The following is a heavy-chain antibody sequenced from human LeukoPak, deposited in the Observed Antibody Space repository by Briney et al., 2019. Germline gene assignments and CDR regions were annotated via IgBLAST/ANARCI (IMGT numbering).Heavy chain of an antibody. CDR2: INSDGSST. V-gene: IGHV3-74*01. CDR1: GFAFSSYW. D-gene: IGHD5-18*01. Sequence: GGSLRLSCAASGFAFSSYWMHWVRQAPGKGLVWVSRINSDGSSTSYADSVKGRFTISRDNAKNTLYLQMNSLRAEDTAVYYCARDLPDSYGPEGNWYFDLWGRGTLVTVSS. J-gene: IGHJ2*01. CDR3: ARDLPDSYGPEGNWYFDL.